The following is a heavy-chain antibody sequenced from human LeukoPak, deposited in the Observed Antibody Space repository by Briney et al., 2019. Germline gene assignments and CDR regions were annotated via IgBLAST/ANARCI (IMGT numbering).Heavy chain of an antibody. CDR3: ARGFENRIPYYLDY. Sequence: SGGSLRLSCAASGFTFSSYAITWVRQAPGKGLEWVANIKQDESEKYYVDSVKGRFTISRDSAMNSLYLQMNSLRVEDTAFYYCARGFENRIPYYLDYWGQGTLVTVSS. J-gene: IGHJ4*02. V-gene: IGHV3-7*03. CDR2: IKQDESEK. CDR1: GFTFSSYA. D-gene: IGHD2-2*02.